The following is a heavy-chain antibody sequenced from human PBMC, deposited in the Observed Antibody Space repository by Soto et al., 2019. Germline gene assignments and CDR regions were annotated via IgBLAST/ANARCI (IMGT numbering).Heavy chain of an antibody. J-gene: IGHJ3*01. CDR2: IDPGVGVT. Sequence: QVQLVQSGAEVKKPGASVTVSCKASGYTFTRYYVHWLRQAPGQGLGWMGTIDPGVGVTNYAQKFQGRVTMTRDTSTTTVYMELSSLRSEDTAAFYCAAGVGADAFDVWGQGTMVTVSS. CDR3: AAGVGADAFDV. V-gene: IGHV1-46*01. CDR1: GYTFTRYY. D-gene: IGHD1-26*01.